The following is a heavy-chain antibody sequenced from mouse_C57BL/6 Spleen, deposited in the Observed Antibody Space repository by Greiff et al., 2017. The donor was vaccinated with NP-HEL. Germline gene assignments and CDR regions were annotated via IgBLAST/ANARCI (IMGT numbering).Heavy chain of an antibody. J-gene: IGHJ1*03. Sequence: VQLQQSGPELVKPGASVKISCKASGYAFSSSWMNWVKQRPGKGLEWIGRIYPGDGDTNYNGKFKGKATLTADKSSSTAYMQRSSLTSEDSAVYFCARSSLGKNYYGSSYWYFDVWGTGTTVTVSS. D-gene: IGHD1-1*01. CDR3: ARSSLGKNYYGSSYWYFDV. CDR1: GYAFSSSW. V-gene: IGHV1-82*01. CDR2: IYPGDGDT.